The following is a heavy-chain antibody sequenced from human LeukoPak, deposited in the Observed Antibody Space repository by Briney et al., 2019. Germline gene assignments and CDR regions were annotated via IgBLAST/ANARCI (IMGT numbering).Heavy chain of an antibody. V-gene: IGHV3-33*07. CDR2: IYYDGSKK. Sequence: GGSLRLSCAASGFTSSRSGMCWVRQAPGKGLEWMAVIYYDGSKKYYADSVKGRFTISRDNSRNTLYLEMNSLRTDDTAVYYCARGQADYFGLDVWGQGTTVTVSS. CDR3: ARGQADYFGLDV. CDR1: GFTSSRSG. J-gene: IGHJ6*02.